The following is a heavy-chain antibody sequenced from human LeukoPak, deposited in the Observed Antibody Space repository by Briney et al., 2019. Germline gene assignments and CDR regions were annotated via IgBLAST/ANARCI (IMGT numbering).Heavy chain of an antibody. CDR1: GFNFSATY. V-gene: IGHV3-11*01. J-gene: IGHJ4*02. D-gene: IGHD2-15*01. CDR3: AKADCSGGSCYGFDY. CDR2: ISNRGIII. Sequence: LGGSLRLSCAASGFNFSATYMTWIRQAPGKGLEWVSYISNRGIIINYADSVKGRFTISRDNAKNSLYLQMNSLRAEDTALYYCAKADCSGGSCYGFDYWGQGTLVTVSS.